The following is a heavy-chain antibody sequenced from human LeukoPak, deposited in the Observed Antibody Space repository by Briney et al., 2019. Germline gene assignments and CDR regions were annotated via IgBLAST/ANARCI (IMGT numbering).Heavy chain of an antibody. CDR3: ARRYDFWSGSVYGMDV. CDR1: GSTFSSYW. J-gene: IGHJ6*02. CDR2: INSDGSSK. D-gene: IGHD3-3*01. V-gene: IGHV3-74*01. Sequence: GGSLRLSCAASGSTFSSYWMHWVRQAPGKGLVWVSHINSDGSSKNYADSVKGRFTISRDNSKNTLYLQMNSLRVEDTAVYYCARRYDFWSGSVYGMDVWGQGTTVTVSS.